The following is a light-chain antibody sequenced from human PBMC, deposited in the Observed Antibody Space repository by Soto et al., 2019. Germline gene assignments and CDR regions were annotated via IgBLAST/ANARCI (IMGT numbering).Light chain of an antibody. V-gene: IGLV2-14*01. CDR2: DVS. J-gene: IGLJ2*01. CDR3: SSYTSSSTYVV. Sequence: SALPKAASVTGSPGQSITISCTRTSSDVGGYNYVSWYQQHPGKAPKLMIYDVSNRPSGVSNRFSGSKSGNTASLTISGLQAEDEADYYCSSYTSSSTYVVFGGGTKVTVL. CDR1: SSDVGGYNY.